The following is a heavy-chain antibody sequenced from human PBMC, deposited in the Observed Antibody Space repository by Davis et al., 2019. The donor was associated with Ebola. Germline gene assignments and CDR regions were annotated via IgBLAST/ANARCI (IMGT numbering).Heavy chain of an antibody. CDR1: GYTFTNYY. D-gene: IGHD5-12*01. CDR2: INPNDGRT. V-gene: IGHV1-46*03. Sequence: AASVQVSCKASGYTFTNYYMHWVRQAPGQGLEWMGMINPNDGRTIYEQKFQGRVTVTRDTSTTTVYMDLSSLRSEDTALYYCTTPGGQDSGYEVFDIWGQGTMVTVSS. CDR3: TTPGGQDSGYEVFDI. J-gene: IGHJ3*02.